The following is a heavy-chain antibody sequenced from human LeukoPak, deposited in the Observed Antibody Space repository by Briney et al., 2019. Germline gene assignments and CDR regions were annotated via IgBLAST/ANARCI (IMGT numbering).Heavy chain of an antibody. J-gene: IGHJ3*02. D-gene: IGHD4-23*01. CDR1: GFTFSSYS. CDR2: ISSSSSTI. V-gene: IGHV3-48*01. Sequence: GGSLRLSCAASGFTFSSYSMNWVRQAPGKGLEWVSYISSSSSTIYYADSVKGRFTISRDNAKNSLYLQMNSLRAEDTAVYYCARAPVGPFAVVFDIWGKGKMVTVSS. CDR3: ARAPVGPFAVVFDI.